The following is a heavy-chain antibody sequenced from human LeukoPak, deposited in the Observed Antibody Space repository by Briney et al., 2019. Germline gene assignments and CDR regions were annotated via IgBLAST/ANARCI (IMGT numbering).Heavy chain of an antibody. CDR1: GYTFTGYY. D-gene: IGHD6-13*01. CDR2: INPNSGGT. V-gene: IGHV1-2*02. J-gene: IGHJ4*02. Sequence: ASVKVSCKASGYTFTGYYMHWVRQAPGQGLEWMGWINPNSGGTNYAQKFQGRVTMTRDTSISIAYMELSRLRSDDTAVYYCARDLRSSIAAAGRFNYWGQGTLVTVSS. CDR3: ARDLRSSIAAAGRFNY.